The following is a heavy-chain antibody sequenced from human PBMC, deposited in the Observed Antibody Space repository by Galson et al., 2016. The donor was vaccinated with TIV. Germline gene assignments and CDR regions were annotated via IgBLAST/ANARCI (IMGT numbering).Heavy chain of an antibody. Sequence: CKASGYTFTSYDINWVRQATGQGLEWMGWMNPNSGNTGYAQKFRGRVTMTRNTSVRTAYMELSSLRSEDTAVYYCGRSGDYGDYWGQGTLVTVSS. CDR1: GYTFTSYD. V-gene: IGHV1-8*02. CDR3: GRSGDYGDY. D-gene: IGHD4-17*01. J-gene: IGHJ4*02. CDR2: MNPNSGNT.